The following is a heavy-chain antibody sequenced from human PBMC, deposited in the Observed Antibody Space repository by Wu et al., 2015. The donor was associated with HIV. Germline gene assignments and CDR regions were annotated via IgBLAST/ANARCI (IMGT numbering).Heavy chain of an antibody. V-gene: IGHV1-8*01. Sequence: QVQLVQSGAEVKKPGASVKVSCKASGYTFTSYDINWVRQATGQGLEWMGWMNPNSGNTGYAQKFQGRVTMTRNTSISTAYMELSSLRSEDTAVYYCARGNSVLLWFGELLFTGGPNWFDPWGQGTLVTVSS. CDR1: GYTFTSYD. D-gene: IGHD3-10*01. CDR3: ARGNSVLLWFGELLFTGGPNWFDP. CDR2: MNPNSGNT. J-gene: IGHJ5*02.